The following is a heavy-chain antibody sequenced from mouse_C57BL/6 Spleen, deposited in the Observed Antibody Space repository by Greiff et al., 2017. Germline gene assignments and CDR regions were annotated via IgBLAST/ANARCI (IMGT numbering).Heavy chain of an antibody. J-gene: IGHJ2*01. CDR1: GYAFSSSW. CDR2: IYPGDGDT. CDR3: ARENGEGFYYFDY. V-gene: IGHV1-82*01. Sequence: QLQQSGPELVKPGASVKISCKASGYAFSSSWMNWVKQRPGKGLEWIGRIYPGDGDTNYNGKFKGKATLTADKSSSTAYMQLSSLTSEDSAVYFCARENGEGFYYFDYWGQGTTLTVSS.